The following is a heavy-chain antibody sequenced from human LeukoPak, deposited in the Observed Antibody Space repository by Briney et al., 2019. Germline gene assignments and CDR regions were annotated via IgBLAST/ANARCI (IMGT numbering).Heavy chain of an antibody. Sequence: GGSLRLSCAASGFTFSSYAMSWVRQAPGKGLEWVSTISGNGDYTYYADSVKGRFTISRDNSKNTLYLQMNSLRAEDTAVYYCAKRGIAAAASFDYWGQGTLVTASS. D-gene: IGHD6-13*01. CDR1: GFTFSSYA. CDR3: AKRGIAAAASFDY. CDR2: ISGNGDYT. V-gene: IGHV3-23*01. J-gene: IGHJ4*02.